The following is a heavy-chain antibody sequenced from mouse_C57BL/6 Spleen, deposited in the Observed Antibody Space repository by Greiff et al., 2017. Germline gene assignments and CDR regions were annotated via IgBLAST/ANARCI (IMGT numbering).Heavy chain of an antibody. V-gene: IGHV1-55*01. J-gene: IGHJ2*01. CDR1: GYTFTSYW. CDR2: IYPGSGST. CDR3: ARRGSNYDYFDH. Sequence: QVQLQQPGAELVKPGASVKMSCKASGYTFTSYWITWVKQRPGQGLEWIGDIYPGSGSTNYNEKFKSKATLTVDTSSSTAYMQLSSLTSEDSAVYYCARRGSNYDYFDHWGQGTTLTVSS. D-gene: IGHD2-5*01.